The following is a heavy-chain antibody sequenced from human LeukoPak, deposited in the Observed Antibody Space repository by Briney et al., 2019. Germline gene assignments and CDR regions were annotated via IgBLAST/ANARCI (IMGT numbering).Heavy chain of an antibody. CDR1: GGSISSYY. CDR2: IYTSGST. Sequence: PSETLSLTCTVSGGSISSYYWSWIRQPAGKGLEWIGRIYTSGSTNYNPSLKSRVTMSVDTSKNQFSLKLSSVTAADTAVYYCARAPMVRGVIPLYYYYMDVWGKGTTVTVSS. CDR3: ARAPMVRGVIPLYYYYMDV. D-gene: IGHD3-10*01. V-gene: IGHV4-4*07. J-gene: IGHJ6*03.